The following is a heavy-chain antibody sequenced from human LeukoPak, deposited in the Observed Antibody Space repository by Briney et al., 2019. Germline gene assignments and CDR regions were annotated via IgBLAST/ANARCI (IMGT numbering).Heavy chain of an antibody. Sequence: PSETLSLTCTASGDSISSHYWSWIRQPPGKGLEWIGNIYQSGSTNYNPSFKGRVSISVDTSKKHFPQQQSTVTAADTAVYYSARLSYSGSWDDYYYYMDVWDKGTTVTVSS. CDR2: IYQSGST. CDR1: GDSISSHY. V-gene: IGHV4-59*11. CDR3: ARLSYSGSWDDYYYYMDV. D-gene: IGHD6-13*01. J-gene: IGHJ6*03.